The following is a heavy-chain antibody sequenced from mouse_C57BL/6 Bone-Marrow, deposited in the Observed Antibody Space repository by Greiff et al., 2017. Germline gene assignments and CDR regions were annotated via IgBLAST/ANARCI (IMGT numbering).Heavy chain of an antibody. CDR1: GFTFSDYY. D-gene: IGHD1-1*01. Sequence: EVKVVESEGGLVQPGSSMKLSCTASGFTFSDYYMAWVRQVPDKGLEWVANINYDGSSTYYLDSLKSRFSISRDNAKNILYLQMSSLKAEDTATYYCAREYYAFDDWGQGTTLTVSS. J-gene: IGHJ2*01. V-gene: IGHV5-16*01. CDR2: INYDGSST. CDR3: AREYYAFDD.